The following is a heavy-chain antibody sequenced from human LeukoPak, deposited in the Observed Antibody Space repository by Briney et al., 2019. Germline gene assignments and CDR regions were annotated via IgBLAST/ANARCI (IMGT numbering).Heavy chain of an antibody. CDR2: IKQDGSEK. CDR1: GFTFSGYW. D-gene: IGHD3-3*01. CDR3: AGRRYYDFWSGYWGYYYGMDV. Sequence: GGSLRLSCAASGFTFSGYWMSWVRQAPGKGLEWVANIKQDGSEKYYVDSVKGRFTISRDNAKNSLYLQMNSLRAEDTAVYYCAGRRYYDFWSGYWGYYYGMDVWGQGTTVTVSS. J-gene: IGHJ6*02. V-gene: IGHV3-7*01.